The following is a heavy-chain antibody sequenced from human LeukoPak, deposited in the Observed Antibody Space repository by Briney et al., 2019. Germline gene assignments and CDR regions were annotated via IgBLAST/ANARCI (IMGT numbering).Heavy chain of an antibody. CDR2: ISSNGGST. Sequence: PGGSLRLSCAASGFTFSTYAIHWVRQAPGKGLEYVSAISSNGGSTPYANSVKGRFTISRDNSNNTLYLQMGSLRAEDMAVYYCAREGHGYNYGFDYWGQGILVTVSS. J-gene: IGHJ4*02. V-gene: IGHV3-64*01. D-gene: IGHD5-18*01. CDR3: AREGHGYNYGFDY. CDR1: GFTFSTYA.